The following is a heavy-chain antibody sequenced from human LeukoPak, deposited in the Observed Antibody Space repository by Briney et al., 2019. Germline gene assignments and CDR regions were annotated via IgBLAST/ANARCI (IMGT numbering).Heavy chain of an antibody. V-gene: IGHV4-4*02. CDR1: GGSISSSNW. D-gene: IGHD3-3*01. J-gene: IGHJ4*02. CDR2: INHSGST. Sequence: SETLSLTCAVSGGSISSSNWWSWVRQPPGKGLEWIGEINHSGSTNYNPSLKSRVTISVDTSKNQFSLKLSSVTAADTAVYYCARTGYDFWSGYSHPFDYWGQGTLVTVSS. CDR3: ARTGYDFWSGYSHPFDY.